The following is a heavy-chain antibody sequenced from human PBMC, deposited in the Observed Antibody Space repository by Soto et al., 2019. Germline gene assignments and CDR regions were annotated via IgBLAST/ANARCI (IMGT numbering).Heavy chain of an antibody. J-gene: IGHJ4*02. CDR2: IIPTFGTA. CDR3: ARDSTAIAVAGTGY. V-gene: IGHV1-69*13. CDR1: GGTFSSYA. D-gene: IGHD6-19*01. Sequence: GASVKVSCKASGGTFSSYAISWVRQAPGQGLEWMGGIIPTFGTANYAQKFQGRVTITADESTSTAYMELSSLRSEDTAVYYCARDSTAIAVAGTGYWGQGTLVTVSS.